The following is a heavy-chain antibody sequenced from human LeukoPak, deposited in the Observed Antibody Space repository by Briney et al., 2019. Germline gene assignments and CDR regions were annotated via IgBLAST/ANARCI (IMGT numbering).Heavy chain of an antibody. CDR2: ISYDGSNK. Sequence: PGGSLRLSRAASGFTFSSYAMHWVRQAPGKGLEWVAVISYDGSNKYYADSVKGRFTISRDNSKNTLYLQMNSLRAEDTAVYYCARGGVMIITPFDYWGQGTLVTVSS. D-gene: IGHD3-22*01. J-gene: IGHJ4*02. V-gene: IGHV3-30*04. CDR1: GFTFSSYA. CDR3: ARGGVMIITPFDY.